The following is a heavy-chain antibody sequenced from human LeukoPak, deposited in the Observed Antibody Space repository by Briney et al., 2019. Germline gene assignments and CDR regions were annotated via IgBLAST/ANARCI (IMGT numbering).Heavy chain of an antibody. CDR3: AKWKYSNSGIDDY. Sequence: PGRSLRLSCAASGFTFSSYGMHWVRQAPGKGLEWVAVISYDGSNKYYADSVKGRFTISRDNSKNTLYLQMNSLRAEDTAVYYCAKWKYSNSGIDDYWGQGTLVTVSS. D-gene: IGHD6-6*01. J-gene: IGHJ4*02. CDR1: GFTFSSYG. CDR2: ISYDGSNK. V-gene: IGHV3-30*18.